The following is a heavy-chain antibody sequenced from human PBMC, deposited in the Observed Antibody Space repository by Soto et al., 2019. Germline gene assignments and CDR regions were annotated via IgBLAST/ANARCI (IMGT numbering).Heavy chain of an antibody. J-gene: IGHJ5*02. CDR3: AVVDSTGNWFDP. D-gene: IGHD2-15*01. Sequence: SETLSLTCTVSGGSISSSDFYWGWLRQTPGKGLEFIGSMYYSGTTYYNPSLKSRVTISVDTSKNQFTLKLISVTAADAAVYYCAVVDSTGNWFDPWGEGALVTVSS. V-gene: IGHV4-39*01. CDR2: MYYSGTT. CDR1: GGSISSSDFY.